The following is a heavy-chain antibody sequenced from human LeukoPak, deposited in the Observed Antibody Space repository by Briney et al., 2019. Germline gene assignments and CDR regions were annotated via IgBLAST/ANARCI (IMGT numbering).Heavy chain of an antibody. CDR3: TTDLGTYYHGSQRLIPIDY. CDR1: GFTFTNAW. CDR2: IKSKTDGETT. V-gene: IGHV3-15*01. D-gene: IGHD3-10*01. Sequence: GGSLRLSCVDSGFTFTNAWMSWVRRAPGKGLEWIGRIKSKTDGETTNYAEPVRGRFTISRDDSKSAVYLQMNSLKIEDTAVYYCTTDLGTYYHGSQRLIPIDYWGQGTLVTVSS. J-gene: IGHJ4*02.